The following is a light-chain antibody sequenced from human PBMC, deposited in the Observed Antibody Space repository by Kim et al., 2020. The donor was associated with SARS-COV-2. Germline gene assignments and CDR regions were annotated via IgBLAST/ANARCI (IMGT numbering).Light chain of an antibody. CDR2: RDS. CDR1: NIGSKN. Sequence: SLALGQTAGITCGGNNIGSKNVHWYQQKPGQAPVLVIYRDSYRPSGIPERFSGANSGNTATLTNSRAQAGDESDYYCQVWDSSTAVFGGGTQLTDL. CDR3: QVWDSSTAV. J-gene: IGLJ3*02. V-gene: IGLV3-9*01.